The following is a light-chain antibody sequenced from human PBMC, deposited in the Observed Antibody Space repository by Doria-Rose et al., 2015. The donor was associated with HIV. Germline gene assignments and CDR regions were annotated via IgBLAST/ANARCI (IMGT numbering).Light chain of an antibody. CDR1: QSFSSTY. Sequence: VLTQSPGTLSLSPGERATLSCRASQSFSSTYLAWYQQEPGQAPSLLIYDGSTRATGIPDRFSASGSGTDFTLTINRLEPEDFALYYCRQYGTSWTFGQGTKVEI. J-gene: IGKJ1*01. CDR2: DGS. V-gene: IGKV3-20*01. CDR3: RQYGTSWT.